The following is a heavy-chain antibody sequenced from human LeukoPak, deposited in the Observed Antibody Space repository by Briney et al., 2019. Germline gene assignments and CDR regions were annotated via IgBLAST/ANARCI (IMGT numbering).Heavy chain of an antibody. V-gene: IGHV4-59*12. D-gene: IGHD3-22*01. CDR2: IYYSGST. J-gene: IGHJ3*02. CDR3: AREGRYYDRSGRRAFDI. Sequence: SETLSLTRTVSGGSISSYYWSWIRQPPGKGLEWIGYIYYSGSTYYNPALKSRVTIPVDKSKHQFSLKLSSVTAADTAVYYCAREGRYYDRSGRRAFDIWGQGTMVTVSS. CDR1: GGSISSYY.